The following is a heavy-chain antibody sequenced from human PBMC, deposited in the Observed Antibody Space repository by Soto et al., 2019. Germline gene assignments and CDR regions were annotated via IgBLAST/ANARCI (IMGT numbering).Heavy chain of an antibody. Sequence: SETLSLTCTVSGGSISSGDYYWSWIRQPPGKGLEWIGYIYYSGSTYYNPSLKSRVTISVDTSKNQFSLKLSSVTAADTAVYYCARAGTYYDSSGYYSYFDYWGQGTLVTVSS. V-gene: IGHV4-30-4*01. D-gene: IGHD3-22*01. CDR1: GGSISSGDYY. J-gene: IGHJ4*02. CDR3: ARAGTYYDSSGYYSYFDY. CDR2: IYYSGST.